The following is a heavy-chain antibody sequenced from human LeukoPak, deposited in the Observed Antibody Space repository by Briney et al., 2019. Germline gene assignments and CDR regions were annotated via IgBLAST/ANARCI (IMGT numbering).Heavy chain of an antibody. D-gene: IGHD2/OR15-2a*01. J-gene: IGHJ3*02. V-gene: IGHV7-4-1*02. CDR2: INTNTGNP. Sequence: ASVTVSCKTSGYTFTNYAMNWVRQAPGQGLEWMGWINTNTGNPTYAQGFTGRFVFSLDTSVGTAYLQISSLKAEDTAVYYCARVRENQIAFSDAFDIWGQGAKVTVSS. CDR1: GYTFTNYA. CDR3: ARVRENQIAFSDAFDI.